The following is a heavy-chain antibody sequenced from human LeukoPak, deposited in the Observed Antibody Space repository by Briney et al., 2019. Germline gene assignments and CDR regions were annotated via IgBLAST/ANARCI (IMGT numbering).Heavy chain of an antibody. CDR3: TTWIQKLFSDY. D-gene: IGHD5-18*01. J-gene: IGHJ4*02. CDR1: GFPFSSYA. CDR2: ISFDVRKT. V-gene: IGHV3-30-3*01. Sequence: GGSQRLSCAASGFPFSSYAMHWDRQAPGKGLEWVSLISFDVRKTDYADSVKGRFTISRDNSKNTLYLQMNSLRLEDTAVYYCTTWIQKLFSDYWGQGTLGSVSS.